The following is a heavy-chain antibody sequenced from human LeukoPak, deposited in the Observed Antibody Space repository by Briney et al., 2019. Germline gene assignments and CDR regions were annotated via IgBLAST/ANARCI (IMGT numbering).Heavy chain of an antibody. V-gene: IGHV4-59*01. CDR1: GGSISSYY. D-gene: IGHD2-21*01. J-gene: IGHJ3*02. Sequence: PSETLSLTCTVSGGSISSYYWSWIRQPPGKGLEGVGDIYYSGSTNYNPSLKRRVTISVDTSKNQFSLKLSSVTAADTAVYYCARALPEPYCGGDCYYYAFDIWGQGTMVTVSS. CDR3: ARALPEPYCGGDCYYYAFDI. CDR2: IYYSGST.